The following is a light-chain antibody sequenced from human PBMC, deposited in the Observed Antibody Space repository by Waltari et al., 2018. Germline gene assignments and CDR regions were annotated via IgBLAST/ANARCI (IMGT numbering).Light chain of an antibody. J-gene: IGKJ2*01. CDR2: WAS. V-gene: IGKV4-1*01. CDR1: QSILYRSNNQNY. CDR3: QQYYSTPYT. Sequence: DFVMTQSPHSLAVSLGERATINRKSSQSILYRSNNQNYLAWYQQKPGQPPKLLIYWASTRESGVPGRFSGSGSGTDFTLTISSLQAEDVAVYYCQQYYSTPYTFGQGTKLEIK.